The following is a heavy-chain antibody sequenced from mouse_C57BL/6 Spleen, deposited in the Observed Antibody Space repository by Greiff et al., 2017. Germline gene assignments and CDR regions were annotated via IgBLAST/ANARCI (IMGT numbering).Heavy chain of an antibody. CDR3: TRDRTYSNYVGYFDV. CDR2: ISSGGDYI. D-gene: IGHD2-5*01. Sequence: EVKLMESGEGLVKPGGSLKLSCAASGFTFSSYAMSWVRQTPEKRLEWVAYISSGGDYIYYADTVKGRFTISRDNARNTLYLQMSSLKSEDTAMYYCTRDRTYSNYVGYFDVWGTGTTVTVSS. CDR1: GFTFSSYA. J-gene: IGHJ1*03. V-gene: IGHV5-9-1*02.